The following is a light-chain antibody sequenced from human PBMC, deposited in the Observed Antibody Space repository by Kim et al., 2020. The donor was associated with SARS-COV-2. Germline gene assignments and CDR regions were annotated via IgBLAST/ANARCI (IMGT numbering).Light chain of an antibody. CDR3: LVSYSGARPV. Sequence: GGTVTLTWGSSTGAVTNGQHPYWFQQKPGQDPRTLIYDTSNKHSWTPARFSGSLLGGKAALTLSGAQAEDEAEYYCLVSYSGARPVFGRGTQLTVL. CDR2: DTS. J-gene: IGLJ3*02. CDR1: TGAVTNGQH. V-gene: IGLV7-46*01.